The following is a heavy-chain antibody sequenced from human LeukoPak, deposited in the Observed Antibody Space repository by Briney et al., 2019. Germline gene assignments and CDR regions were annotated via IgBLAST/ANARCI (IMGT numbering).Heavy chain of an antibody. CDR2: IYTSGST. CDR1: GGSISSGSYY. Sequence: SQTLSLTCTVSGGSISSGSYYWSSIRQPAGKGLEWIGRIYTSGSTNYNPSLKSRVTISVDTSKNQFSLKLSSVTAADTAVYYCAREAYSGSYHGAFDIWGQGTMVTVSS. CDR3: AREAYSGSYHGAFDI. V-gene: IGHV4-61*02. D-gene: IGHD1-26*01. J-gene: IGHJ3*02.